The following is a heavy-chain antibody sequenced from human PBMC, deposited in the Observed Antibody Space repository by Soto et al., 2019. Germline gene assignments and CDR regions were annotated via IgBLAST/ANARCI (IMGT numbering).Heavy chain of an antibody. V-gene: IGHV4-61*01. CDR1: GGSVSSGSYY. CDR2: IYYSGST. D-gene: IGHD6-19*01. J-gene: IGHJ6*02. CDR3: ATLHSSGGKTYYYYYGMDV. Sequence: QVQLQESGPGLVKPSETLSLTCTVSGGSVSSGSYYWSWIRQPPGKGLEWIGYIYYSGSTNYNPYLKSRVTISVDTSKNQFSLKLSSVTAADTAVYYCATLHSSGGKTYYYYYGMDVWGQGTTVTVSS.